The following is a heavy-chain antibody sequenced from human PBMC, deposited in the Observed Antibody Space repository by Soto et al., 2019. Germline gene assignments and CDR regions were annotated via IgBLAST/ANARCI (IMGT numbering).Heavy chain of an antibody. Sequence: LRLSCTASGFTFGDYAMSWFRQAPWKGLEWVGFIRSKAYGGTTEYAASVKGRFTISRDDSKSIAYLQMNSLKTEDTAVYYCTRDQVVAAAGIYYYYYYGMDVWGQGTTVTVYS. J-gene: IGHJ6*02. CDR3: TRDQVVAAAGIYYYYYYGMDV. D-gene: IGHD6-13*01. V-gene: IGHV3-49*03. CDR1: GFTFGDYA. CDR2: IRSKAYGGTT.